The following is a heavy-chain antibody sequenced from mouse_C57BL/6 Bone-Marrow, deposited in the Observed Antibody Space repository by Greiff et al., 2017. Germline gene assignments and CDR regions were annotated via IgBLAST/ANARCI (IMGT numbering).Heavy chain of an antibody. V-gene: IGHV1-81*01. CDR1: GYTFTSYA. J-gene: IGHJ2*01. CDR2: IYPRSGNT. CDR3: ARRIYYDYGD. Sequence: QVHVKQSGAELVRPGASVKLSCTASGYTFTSYAISWVQQRTGQGLEWIGEIYPRSGNTYYNEKIKGKATLTADKSSSTAYMELRSLTSEDSAVYFCARRIYYDYGDWGQGTTVTVSS. D-gene: IGHD2-4*01.